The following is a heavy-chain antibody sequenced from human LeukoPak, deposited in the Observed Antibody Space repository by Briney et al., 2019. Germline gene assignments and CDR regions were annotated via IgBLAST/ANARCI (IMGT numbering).Heavy chain of an antibody. CDR2: IYYSGST. J-gene: IGHJ4*02. Sequence: PSETLSLTCTVSGGSINSGAYYWSWIRQSPGKGLEWTGYIYYSGSTNYNPSLKSRVTISVDTSKNQFSLKLSSVTAADTAVYYCARCDWGLGPNFDYWGQGTLVTVSS. V-gene: IGHV4-61*08. CDR3: ARCDWGLGPNFDY. D-gene: IGHD7-27*01. CDR1: GGSINSGAYY.